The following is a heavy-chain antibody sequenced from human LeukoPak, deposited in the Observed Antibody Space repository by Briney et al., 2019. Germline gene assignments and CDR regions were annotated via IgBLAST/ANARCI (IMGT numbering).Heavy chain of an antibody. J-gene: IGHJ6*02. CDR1: GCSLSRGGYY. CDR2: IYYSQRT. Sequence: PSETLSLTCPFSGCSLSRGGYYWIWLRQHPGKALEWICDIYYSQRTYYNPPLKSLVIISVDSSKNQFSLNLSSVTAADTAVYHCARGCYYFYYGMDVWGQGTTVTVSS. CDR3: ARGCYYFYYGMDV. V-gene: IGHV4-31*01.